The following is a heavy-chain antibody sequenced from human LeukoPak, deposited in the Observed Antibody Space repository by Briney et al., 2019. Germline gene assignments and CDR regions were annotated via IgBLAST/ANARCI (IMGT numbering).Heavy chain of an antibody. Sequence: TSETLSLTCAVYGGSFSGYYWSWIRQPPGKGLEWIGEINHSGSTNYNPSLKSRVTISVDTSKNQFPLKLSSVTAADTAVYYCARERFFYYYDSSGSFDYWGQGTLVTVSS. CDR1: GGSFSGYY. CDR3: ARERFFYYYDSSGSFDY. V-gene: IGHV4-34*01. CDR2: INHSGST. D-gene: IGHD3-22*01. J-gene: IGHJ4*02.